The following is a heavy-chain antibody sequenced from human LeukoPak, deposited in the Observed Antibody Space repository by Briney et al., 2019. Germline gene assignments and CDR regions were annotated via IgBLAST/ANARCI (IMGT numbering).Heavy chain of an antibody. D-gene: IGHD4-17*01. V-gene: IGHV3-33*01. CDR3: ARVPAFYYGDYWTSSNYFDY. CDR2: IWYDGSKK. J-gene: IGHJ4*02. CDR1: GFTFSNYG. Sequence: GGSLRLSCAASGFTFSNYGMHWVRQAPGKGLEWVAVIWYDGSKKYYADSVKGRFTISRDNSKNTLYLQMNSLRAADTAVYYCARVPAFYYGDYWTSSNYFDYWGQGTLVTVSS.